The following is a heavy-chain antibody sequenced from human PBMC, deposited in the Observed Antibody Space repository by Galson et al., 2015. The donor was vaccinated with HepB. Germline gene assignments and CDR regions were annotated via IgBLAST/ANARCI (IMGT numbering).Heavy chain of an antibody. D-gene: IGHD3-10*01. CDR2: TNDSGSN. CDR3: ARGDGSGSYYPYFDY. J-gene: IGHJ4*02. CDR1: GGSFSGYY. V-gene: IGHV4-34*01. Sequence: TLSLTCAVYGGSFSGYYWSWIRQPPGKGLEWIGETNDSGSNNYNPSLKSRLTISVDTSKNQFSLKLSSVTAADTAMYYCARGDGSGSYYPYFDYWGQGTLVTVSS.